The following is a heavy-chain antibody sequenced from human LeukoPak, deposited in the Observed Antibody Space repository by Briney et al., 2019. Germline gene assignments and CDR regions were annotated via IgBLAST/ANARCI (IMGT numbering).Heavy chain of an antibody. CDR2: IKSDGSEK. D-gene: IGHD3-16*01. CDR1: GFTFTNNW. CDR3: VRALGSPTADH. Sequence: GGSLRLSCAASGFTFTNNWMSWVRQAPGKGLEWVANIKSDGSEKYYVDSVEGRFTISRDNARNTLSLQMDSLRGEDTAVYYCVRALGSPTADHWGQGTLVTVAS. J-gene: IGHJ4*02. V-gene: IGHV3-7*01.